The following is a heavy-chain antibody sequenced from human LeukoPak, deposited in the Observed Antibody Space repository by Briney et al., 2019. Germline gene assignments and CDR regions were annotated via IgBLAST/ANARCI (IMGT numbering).Heavy chain of an antibody. CDR2: INKNGVEM. CDR1: GFTFTNYW. V-gene: IGHV3-7*01. J-gene: IGHJ4*02. D-gene: IGHD6-13*01. Sequence: PGGSLRLSCATSGFTFTNYWMTWVRQAPGKGLEWVANINKNGVEMYYVESVKGRFTISRDYGRNSLFLQMNSLRAEDTAVYYCARDFGSAAAIYEYWGQGTLVTVSS. CDR3: ARDFGSAAAIYEY.